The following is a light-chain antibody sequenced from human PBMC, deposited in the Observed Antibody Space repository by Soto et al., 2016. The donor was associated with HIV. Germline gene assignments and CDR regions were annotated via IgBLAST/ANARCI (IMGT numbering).Light chain of an antibody. CDR1: QDIRNH. V-gene: IGKV1-33*01. Sequence: DIQMTQSPSSLSASVGERVTITCQASQDIRNHLNWYQQKPGKAPSLLIYDASTLETGVPSRFSGSGSGTDFTLTISSLQPEDFAAYYCQQYESPLFTFGPGPKWMS. CDR2: DAS. CDR3: QQYESPLFT. J-gene: IGKJ3*01.